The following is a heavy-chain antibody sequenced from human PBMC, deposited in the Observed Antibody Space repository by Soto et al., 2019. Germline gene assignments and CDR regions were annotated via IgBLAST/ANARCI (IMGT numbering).Heavy chain of an antibody. CDR1: GYTFTHYY. J-gene: IGHJ4*02. Sequence: ASVKVSCKTSGYTFTHYYMHWVRLAPGQGLEWMGVINPGRGYTTYAQKFQGRVTMTRDTSTSTVYMELSSLKSEDTAVYYCGREYFDSRGTPPGDWGQGTLVTVSS. CDR3: GREYFDSRGTPPGD. D-gene: IGHD3-22*01. V-gene: IGHV1-46*01. CDR2: INPGRGYT.